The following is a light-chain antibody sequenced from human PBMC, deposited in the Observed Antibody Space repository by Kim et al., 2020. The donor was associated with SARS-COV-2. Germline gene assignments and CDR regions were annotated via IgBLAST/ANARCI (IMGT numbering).Light chain of an antibody. J-gene: IGKJ1*01. CDR3: QQYGSLPWT. Sequence: SPGERATLPCRASQSVSDNYLAWYQQKPGQAPRVLIYGASSRATGIPDRFSGSGSGTDFTLTISGLEPEDFAVYHCQQYGSLPWTFGQGTKVDIK. CDR1: QSVSDNY. CDR2: GAS. V-gene: IGKV3-20*01.